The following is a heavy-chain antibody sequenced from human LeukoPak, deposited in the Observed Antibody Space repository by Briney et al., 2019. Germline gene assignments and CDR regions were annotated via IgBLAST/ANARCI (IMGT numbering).Heavy chain of an antibody. CDR2: IYYSGST. CDR3: ARSEYCSGGSCYPPDY. Sequence: SETLSLTCTVSGGSISSYYWGWIRQPPGKGLEWIGYIYYSGSTNYNPSLKSRVTISVDTSKNQFSLKLSSVTAADTAVYYCARSEYCSGGSCYPPDYWGQGTLVTVSS. D-gene: IGHD2-15*01. V-gene: IGHV4-59*12. CDR1: GGSISSYY. J-gene: IGHJ4*02.